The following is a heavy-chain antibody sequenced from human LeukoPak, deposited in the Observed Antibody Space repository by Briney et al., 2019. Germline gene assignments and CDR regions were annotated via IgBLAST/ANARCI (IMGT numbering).Heavy chain of an antibody. V-gene: IGHV4-4*07. J-gene: IGHJ3*02. CDR3: AREDSYDILTGYSPDDAFDI. CDR1: GGSISSYY. Sequence: SETLSLTCTVSGGSISSYYWSWIRQPAGKGLEWIGRIYTSGSTNYNPPLKSRVTMSVDTSKNQFSLKLSSVTAADTAVYYCAREDSYDILTGYSPDDAFDIWGQGTMVTVSS. D-gene: IGHD3-9*01. CDR2: IYTSGST.